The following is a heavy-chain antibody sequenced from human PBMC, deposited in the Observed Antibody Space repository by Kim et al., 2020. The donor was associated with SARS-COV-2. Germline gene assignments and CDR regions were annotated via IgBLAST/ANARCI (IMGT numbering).Heavy chain of an antibody. Sequence: SETLSLTCAVYGGSFSGYYWSWIRQPPGKGLEWIGEINHSGSTNYNPSLKSRVTISVDTSKNQFSLKLSSVTAADTAGYYCARLAGSYGMDVWGQGTTVT. J-gene: IGHJ6*02. CDR3: ARLAGSYGMDV. CDR1: GGSFSGYY. CDR2: INHSGST. V-gene: IGHV4-34*01. D-gene: IGHD6-19*01.